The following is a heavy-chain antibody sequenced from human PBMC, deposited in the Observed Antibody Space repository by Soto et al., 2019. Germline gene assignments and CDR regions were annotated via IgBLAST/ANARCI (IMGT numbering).Heavy chain of an antibody. V-gene: IGHV3-9*01. CDR1: GFTFDDYA. CDR2: ISGNSGSI. Sequence: EMQLVESGGGLVQPGRSLRLSCAASGFTFDDYAMHWVRQAPGKGLEWVSGISGNSGSIGYADTVKGRFTISRDNAQNSLYLQMHSLRPEDTALYFCAKAHMWGGTEWETSFDSWGQGTLVTVSS. D-gene: IGHD1-26*01. J-gene: IGHJ4*02. CDR3: AKAHMWGGTEWETSFDS.